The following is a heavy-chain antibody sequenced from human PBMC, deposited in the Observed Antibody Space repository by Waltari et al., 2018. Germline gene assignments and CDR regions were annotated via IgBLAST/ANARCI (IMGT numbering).Heavy chain of an antibody. J-gene: IGHJ6*02. V-gene: IGHV4-30-4*08. CDR1: GGSISSGDYY. CDR2: IYRSGSA. Sequence: QVQLQESGPGLVKPSQTLSLICTVSGGSISSGDYYWSWIRQPPGKGLEWIGYIYRSGSAHYNPSLKSRVTISVDTSKNQFSLKLSSVTAADTAVYYCACTYSSSWYPYYYGMDVWGQGTTVTVSS. CDR3: ACTYSSSWYPYYYGMDV. D-gene: IGHD6-13*01.